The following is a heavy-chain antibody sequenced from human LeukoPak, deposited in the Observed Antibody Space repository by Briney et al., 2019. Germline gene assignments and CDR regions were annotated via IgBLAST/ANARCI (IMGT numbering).Heavy chain of an antibody. D-gene: IGHD3-22*01. Sequence: ASVKVSCKASGYTFTNYDINWVRQATGQGLEWMGWMNPNSGDTGYPQKFQGRVTMTRDTSIGTAYMELSSLTSEDTAVYYCARVGGLYDSSGYYEFDYWGQGTLVTVSS. CDR2: MNPNSGDT. CDR3: ARVGGLYDSSGYYEFDY. CDR1: GYTFTNYD. V-gene: IGHV1-8*01. J-gene: IGHJ4*02.